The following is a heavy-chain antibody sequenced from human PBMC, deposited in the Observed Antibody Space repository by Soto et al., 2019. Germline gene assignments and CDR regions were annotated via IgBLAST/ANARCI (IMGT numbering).Heavy chain of an antibody. J-gene: IGHJ3*02. CDR2: ISSSGSTI. D-gene: IGHD4-17*01. Sequence: PGGSLRLSCAASGFTFSDYYMSWIRQAPGKGLEWVSYISSSGSTIYYADSVKGRFTISRDNAKNSLYLQMNSLRAEDTAVYYCAREGDYGDYFSLDDAFDIWGQGTMVTVSS. CDR1: GFTFSDYY. CDR3: AREGDYGDYFSLDDAFDI. V-gene: IGHV3-11*01.